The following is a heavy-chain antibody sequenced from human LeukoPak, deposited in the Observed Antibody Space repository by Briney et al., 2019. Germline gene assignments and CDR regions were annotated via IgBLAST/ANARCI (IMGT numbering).Heavy chain of an antibody. CDR2: IKEDGTLA. Sequence: GGSLRLSCAASGFNFGNHWMDWVRQAPGQGLEWVANIKEDGTLAYYADSVRGRFSISRDNTRNSLSLQMNGLRAEDTAVYFCVRDGYNQNRFDFWGQGTLITVSS. V-gene: IGHV3-7*03. CDR1: GFNFGNHW. CDR3: VRDGYNQNRFDF. D-gene: IGHD1-14*01. J-gene: IGHJ4*02.